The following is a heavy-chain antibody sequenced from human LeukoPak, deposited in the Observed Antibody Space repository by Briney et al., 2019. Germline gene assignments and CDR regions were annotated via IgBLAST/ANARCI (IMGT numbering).Heavy chain of an antibody. Sequence: PSETLSLTCTVSGDSISDINYYWGWIRQPPGKELEWIGNIYYTGRTFYNPSLKSRVTISRDTSKNQFSLKLSSLTTADTAVYYCARHGPTDPWSGYQFDSWGQGTLITVSS. V-gene: IGHV4-39*01. D-gene: IGHD3-3*01. CDR2: IYYTGRT. CDR1: GDSISDINYY. J-gene: IGHJ4*02. CDR3: ARHGPTDPWSGYQFDS.